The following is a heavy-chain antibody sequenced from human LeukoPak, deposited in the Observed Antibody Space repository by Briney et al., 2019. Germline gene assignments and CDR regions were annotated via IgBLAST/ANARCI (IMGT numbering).Heavy chain of an antibody. J-gene: IGHJ3*02. Sequence: SETLSLTYPVAGGSISSYYWSWIRQPPGKGLEWIGYIYYSGSTKYNPSLKSRVTISADASKNQFSLKLNSVTAADTAVYFCTRDASLWSGYYDIWGEGTMVTVSS. D-gene: IGHD3-3*01. V-gene: IGHV4-59*01. CDR2: IYYSGST. CDR1: GGSISSYY. CDR3: TRDASLWSGYYDI.